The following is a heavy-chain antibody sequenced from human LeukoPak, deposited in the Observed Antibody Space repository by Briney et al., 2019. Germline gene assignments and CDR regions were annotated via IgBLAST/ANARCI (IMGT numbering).Heavy chain of an antibody. Sequence: GRSLRLSCAASGFTFDDYAVHWVRQAPGKGLEWVSGISWNSGSIGYADSVKGRFTISRDNAKNSLYLQMNSLRAEDTALYYCAKDASIAVGGYFDYWGQGTLVTVSS. CDR3: AKDASIAVGGYFDY. D-gene: IGHD6-19*01. J-gene: IGHJ4*02. CDR2: ISWNSGSI. V-gene: IGHV3-9*01. CDR1: GFTFDDYA.